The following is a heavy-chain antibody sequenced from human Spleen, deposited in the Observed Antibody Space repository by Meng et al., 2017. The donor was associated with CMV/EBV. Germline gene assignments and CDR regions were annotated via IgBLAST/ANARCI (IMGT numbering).Heavy chain of an antibody. CDR2: IFYSGSI. Sequence: SETLSLTCTVSGGSVTTYYWSWIRQPPGKGLEWIAYIFYSGSINYNPSLKSRVTISVDTSKNQFSLKLTSMTVADTAVYYCARASAAYSSSWFDYWGQGTLVTVSS. J-gene: IGHJ5*01. D-gene: IGHD6-13*01. CDR3: ARASAAYSSSWFDY. CDR1: GGSVTTYY. V-gene: IGHV4-59*02.